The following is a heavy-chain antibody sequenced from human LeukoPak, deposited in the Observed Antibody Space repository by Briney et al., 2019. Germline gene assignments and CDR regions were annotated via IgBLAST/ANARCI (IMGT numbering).Heavy chain of an antibody. Sequence: SETLSLTCTVSGYSISSGYYWGWIRQPPGKGLEWIGFTHYSGSNSYTPSLRSRVSTSVDTSRNQFSLHLSSVTAADTAVYYCARWGGGINAFDIWGQGTMVTVSS. J-gene: IGHJ3*02. CDR2: THYSGSN. D-gene: IGHD3-10*01. CDR3: ARWGGGINAFDI. CDR1: GYSISSGYY. V-gene: IGHV4-38-2*02.